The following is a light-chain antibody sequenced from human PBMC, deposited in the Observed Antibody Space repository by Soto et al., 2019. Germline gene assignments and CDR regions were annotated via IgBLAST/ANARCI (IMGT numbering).Light chain of an antibody. J-gene: IGLJ3*02. CDR3: PSYDSSLRGWV. V-gene: IGLV1-40*01. CDR1: SSNIGAGYD. CDR2: GNS. Sequence: QSVLTQPPSVSGAPGQRVTISCTGSSSNIGAGYDVHWYQQLPGTAPKLLIYGNSNRPSGVPDRFSGSKSGTSASLAITGLQAEYEADYYCPSYDSSLRGWVFGGGTKLTVL.